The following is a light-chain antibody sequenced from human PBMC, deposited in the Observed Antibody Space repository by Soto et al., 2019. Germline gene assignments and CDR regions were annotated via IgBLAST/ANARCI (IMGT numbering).Light chain of an antibody. CDR2: AAS. CDR3: QQATISQLT. CDR1: QGISGW. V-gene: IGKV1-12*01. J-gene: IGKJ4*01. Sequence: DIQMTQSPSSVSASVGDRVTITCRASQGISGWLAWYQQKPGKAPKLLIYAASTVETGVPSRFSGGRSGTDFTLTINNLRPEDFATYYCQQATISQLTFGGGTKVEIK.